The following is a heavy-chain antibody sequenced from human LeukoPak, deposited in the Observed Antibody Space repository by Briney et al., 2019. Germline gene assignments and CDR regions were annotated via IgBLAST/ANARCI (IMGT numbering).Heavy chain of an antibody. V-gene: IGHV4-34*01. CDR3: ARGTYYGGNSDPRRPFDY. D-gene: IGHD4-23*01. Sequence: SETLSLTCAVYGGSFSGYYWSWIRQPPGKGLEWIGEINHSGSTNYNPSLKSRVTISVDTTKNQFSLKLSSVTAADTAVYYCARGTYYGGNSDPRRPFDYWGQGTLVTVSS. CDR2: INHSGST. J-gene: IGHJ4*02. CDR1: GGSFSGYY.